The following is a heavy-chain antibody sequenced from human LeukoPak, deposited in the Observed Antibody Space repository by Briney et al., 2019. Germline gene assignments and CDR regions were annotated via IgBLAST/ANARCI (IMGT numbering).Heavy chain of an antibody. J-gene: IGHJ4*02. V-gene: IGHV4-31*03. CDR1: GGSISSGGYY. D-gene: IGHD3-22*01. Sequence: SQTLSLTCTVSGGSISSGGYYWSWIRQHPGKGLEWIGYIYYSGSTYYNPSLKSRVTISVDTSKNQFSLKLSSVTAADTAVYYCARTYYDSSGYYVSDWGQGTLVTVSS. CDR3: ARTYYDSSGYYVSD. CDR2: IYYSGST.